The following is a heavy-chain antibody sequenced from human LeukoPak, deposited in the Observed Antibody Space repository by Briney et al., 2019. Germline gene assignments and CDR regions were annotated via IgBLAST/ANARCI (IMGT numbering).Heavy chain of an antibody. J-gene: IGHJ3*02. D-gene: IGHD4-17*01. CDR1: GFTFSSYW. Sequence: GGSLRLSCAASGFTFSSYWMSWVRQAPGKGLEWVSYISSSGSTISYADSVKGRFTISRDNAKNSLYLQMNSLRAEDTAVYFCAREGALTVTKDAFDIWGQGTMVTVSS. V-gene: IGHV3-48*04. CDR2: ISSSGSTI. CDR3: AREGALTVTKDAFDI.